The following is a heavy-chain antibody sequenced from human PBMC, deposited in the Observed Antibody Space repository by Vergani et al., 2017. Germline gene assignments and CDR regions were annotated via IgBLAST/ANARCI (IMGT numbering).Heavy chain of an antibody. D-gene: IGHD3-10*01. CDR3: AGDPRVREAPGGRFEY. J-gene: IGHJ4*02. Sequence: QVQLVQSGSELKKPGASVKVSCKASGYTFTTYAMNWVRQAPGQGLEWMGWINTNTGNPTYAPGFTGRFVFSLDTSVSTTYLHISSLEPEGTAVYYCAGDPRVREAPGGRFEYWGQGTLVTVSS. V-gene: IGHV7-4-1*02. CDR1: GYTFTTYA. CDR2: INTNTGNP.